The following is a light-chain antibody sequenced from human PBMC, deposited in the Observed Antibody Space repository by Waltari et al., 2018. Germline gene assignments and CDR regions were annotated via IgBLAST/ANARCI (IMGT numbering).Light chain of an antibody. CDR2: KSS. CDR1: KSVKNN. CDR3: QEYDSLPVT. Sequence: DIQMTQSPSTLSAYVGDRVIITCRASKSVKNNLAWYQQKPGKAPKVLVHKSSRLESGVPSRFSGSGYGTEFTLTISSLQPDDFATYYCQEYDSLPVTFGGGTKVEIK. J-gene: IGKJ4*01. V-gene: IGKV1-5*03.